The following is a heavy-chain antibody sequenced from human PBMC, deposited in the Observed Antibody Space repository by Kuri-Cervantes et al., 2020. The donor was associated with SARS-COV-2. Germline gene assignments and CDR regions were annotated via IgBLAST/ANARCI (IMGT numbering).Heavy chain of an antibody. CDR1: GFPFSSYA. J-gene: IGHJ4*02. V-gene: IGHV3-64D*06. CDR2: ISSNGGST. D-gene: IGHD6-13*01. Sequence: ESPKISRSAPGFPFSSYAMHWVRHAPGKGLEYVSAISSNGGSTYYADSVKDRFTISRDDSKNTLYLQMSSLRAEDKAVYYCVKSSYGGSSSWLDYWGQGTLVTVSS. CDR3: VKSSYGGSSSWLDY.